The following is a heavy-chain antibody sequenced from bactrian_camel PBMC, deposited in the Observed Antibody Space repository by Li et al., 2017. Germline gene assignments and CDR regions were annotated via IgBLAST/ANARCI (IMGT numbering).Heavy chain of an antibody. CDR2: IRLDGST. D-gene: IGHD7*01. Sequence: VQLVESGGGSVQAGESLKLSCTASTSIYSSCGMAWYRQASGGERMLVSSIRLDGSTYVAGYLEGRFTISQDSAKNTAYLQMNNLKPEDTGMYFCAQGDRRTWLGCNQNYAYANWGQGTQVTVS. CDR3: AQGDRRTWLGCNQNYAYAN. CDR1: TSIYSSCG. J-gene: IGHJ4*01. V-gene: IGHV3S57*01.